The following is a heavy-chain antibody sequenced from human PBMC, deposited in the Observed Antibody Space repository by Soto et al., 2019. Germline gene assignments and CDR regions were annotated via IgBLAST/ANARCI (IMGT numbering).Heavy chain of an antibody. CDR1: GGSISSSNW. D-gene: IGHD3-10*02. CDR3: ASVRGGYYYAMDV. CDR2: IYHSGST. J-gene: IGHJ6*02. Sequence: TSETLSLTCPVSGGSISSSNWWSWVRQPPGKGLEWIGEIYHSGSTNYNPSLKSRVTISVDKSKNQFSLKLSSVTAADTAVYYCASVRGGYYYAMDVWGQGTTVTVSS. V-gene: IGHV4-4*02.